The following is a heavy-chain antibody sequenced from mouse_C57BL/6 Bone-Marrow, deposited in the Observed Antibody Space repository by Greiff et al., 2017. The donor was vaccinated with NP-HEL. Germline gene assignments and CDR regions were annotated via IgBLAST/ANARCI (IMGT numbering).Heavy chain of an antibody. Sequence: VQLQQSGAELVKPGASVKLSCTASGFNINDYYMHWVKQRTEQGLEWIGRIDPEDGETKYAPKFQGKATITADTSSNTPYLHISSLTAEDTAVYYCANYGPAWCAYWGQGTLVTVSA. CDR3: ANYGPAWCAY. D-gene: IGHD1-1*02. V-gene: IGHV14-2*01. CDR1: GFNINDYY. J-gene: IGHJ3*01. CDR2: IDPEDGET.